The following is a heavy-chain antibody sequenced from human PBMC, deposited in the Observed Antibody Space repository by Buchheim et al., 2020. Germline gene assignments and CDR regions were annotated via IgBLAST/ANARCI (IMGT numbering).Heavy chain of an antibody. V-gene: IGHV3-23*01. D-gene: IGHD6-6*01. CDR2: ISGSGGST. J-gene: IGHJ6*02. CDR3: AKDWWLVREYYYYGMDV. Sequence: EVQLLESGGGLVQPGGSLRLSCAASGFTFSSYAMSWVRQAPGQGLEWVSAISGSGGSTYYADSVQGRFTISRDTSKNTLYLKMNRLRAEDTAVYYCAKDWWLVREYYYYGMDVWGQGTT. CDR1: GFTFSSYA.